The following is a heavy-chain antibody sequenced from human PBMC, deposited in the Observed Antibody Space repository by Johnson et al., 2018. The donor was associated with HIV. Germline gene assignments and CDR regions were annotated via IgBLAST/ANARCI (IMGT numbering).Heavy chain of an antibody. V-gene: IGHV3-66*03. CDR2: LYRSGST. CDR3: ARDHEAVPGAFDI. D-gene: IGHD1-1*01. J-gene: IGHJ3*02. Sequence: VQLVESGGGLIQLGGSLRLSCAASGFSVSSKYMSWVRQAPGKGLEWVSALYRSGSTYYVDSVQGRFTISRDNSKNTLHLQMNSLSAEDTAVYYCARDHEAVPGAFDIWGQGTMVTVSS. CDR1: GFSVSSKY.